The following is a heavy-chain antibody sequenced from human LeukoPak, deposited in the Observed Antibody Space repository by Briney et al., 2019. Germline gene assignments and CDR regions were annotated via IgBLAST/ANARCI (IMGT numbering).Heavy chain of an antibody. CDR2: KSYDGSNK. Sequence: GGSLRLSCAASGFTFSSYGMHWVRQAPGKGLEWVAVKSYDGSNKYYADSVKGRFTISRDNSKNTLYLQMNSLRAEDTAVYYCAKVGYYYDSSGIDYWGQGTLVTVSS. V-gene: IGHV3-30*18. D-gene: IGHD3-22*01. CDR3: AKVGYYYDSSGIDY. J-gene: IGHJ4*02. CDR1: GFTFSSYG.